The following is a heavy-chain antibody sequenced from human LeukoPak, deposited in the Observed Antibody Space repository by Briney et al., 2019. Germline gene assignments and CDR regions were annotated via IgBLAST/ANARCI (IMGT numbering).Heavy chain of an antibody. D-gene: IGHD3-22*01. V-gene: IGHV1-46*01. CDR1: GYTFTSYH. CDR2: INPSGGST. CDR3: ARSNDYYDSSGSDAFDI. J-gene: IGHJ3*02. Sequence: GASVKVSCKASGYTFTSYHMHWVRQAPGQGLEWMGIINPSGGSTSYAQKFQGRVTMTRDTSTSTVYMELSSLRSEDTAVYYCARSNDYYDSSGSDAFDIWGQGTMVTVSS.